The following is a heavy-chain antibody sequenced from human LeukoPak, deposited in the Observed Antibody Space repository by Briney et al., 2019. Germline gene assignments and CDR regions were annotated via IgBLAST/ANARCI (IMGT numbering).Heavy chain of an antibody. CDR1: GFTFYDYA. J-gene: IGHJ4*01. CDR3: AKDNPTTVTEYYFDD. V-gene: IGHV3-43*02. Sequence: GGTLCLSCAASGFTFYDYAMHWVRQAPGPGLGGVCVISGDGSSTYYADSVKGRFTISRDNSKNSLYLQMNSLRTEDTALYYCAKDNPTTVTEYYFDDWGQGTLVTVSS. CDR2: ISGDGSST. D-gene: IGHD4-11*01.